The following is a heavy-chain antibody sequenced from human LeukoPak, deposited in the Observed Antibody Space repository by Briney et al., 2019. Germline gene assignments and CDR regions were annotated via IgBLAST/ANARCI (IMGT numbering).Heavy chain of an antibody. Sequence: GGSLRLSCAAPGFTFSDYYMSWIRQAPGKGLEWVSKISSSGSTIYYADSVKGRFTISRDKAKNSLYLQMNNLRVEDTAVYYCARVSPAERFFSGAYGNWFDPWGQGTLVTVSS. V-gene: IGHV3-11*01. J-gene: IGHJ5*02. CDR1: GFTFSDYY. D-gene: IGHD2-15*01. CDR2: ISSSGSTI. CDR3: ARVSPAERFFSGAYGNWFDP.